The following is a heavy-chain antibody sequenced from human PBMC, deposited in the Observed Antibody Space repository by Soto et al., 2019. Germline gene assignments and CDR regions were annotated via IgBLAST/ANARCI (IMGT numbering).Heavy chain of an antibody. D-gene: IGHD3-3*01. Sequence: EVQLVESGGGLVKPGGSLRLSCAASGFTFSNAWMNWVRQAPGKGLEWVGRIKSKTDGGTTDYAAPVKGRFTISRDDSKNTLYLQMNSLKTEDTAVYYCTTGAPYYDFWSGYYRLDYWGQGTLVTVSS. V-gene: IGHV3-15*07. J-gene: IGHJ4*02. CDR2: IKSKTDGGTT. CDR1: GFTFSNAW. CDR3: TTGAPYYDFWSGYYRLDY.